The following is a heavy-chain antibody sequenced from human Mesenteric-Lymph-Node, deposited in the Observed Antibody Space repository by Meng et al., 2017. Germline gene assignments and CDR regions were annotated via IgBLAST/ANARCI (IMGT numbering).Heavy chain of an antibody. CDR3: ARDAGLAAAGRGRREGGYFHYGTDV. V-gene: IGHV3-30*04. Sequence: GGSLRLSCAASGFTFSSYAMHWVRQAPGKGLEWVAVISYDGSNKYYADSVKGRFTISRDNSKNTLYLQMNSLRAEDTAVYYCARDAGLAAAGRGRREGGYFHYGTDVWGQGTTVTVSS. J-gene: IGHJ6*02. CDR2: ISYDGSNK. CDR1: GFTFSSYA. D-gene: IGHD6-13*01.